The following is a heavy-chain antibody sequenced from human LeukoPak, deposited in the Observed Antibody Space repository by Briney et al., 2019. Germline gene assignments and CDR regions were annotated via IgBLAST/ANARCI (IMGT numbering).Heavy chain of an antibody. D-gene: IGHD3-16*01. CDR2: INHSGST. Sequence: SETLSLTCAVNGESFSGYYWTWIRQPPGKGLEWIAEINHSGSTNYKSSLKSRVSISVDMSKKQFSLKLTSVTAADTAVYYCARAGGASAYYDYYMDVWGKGTTVTVSS. J-gene: IGHJ6*03. CDR1: GESFSGYY. V-gene: IGHV4-34*01. CDR3: ARAGGASAYYDYYMDV.